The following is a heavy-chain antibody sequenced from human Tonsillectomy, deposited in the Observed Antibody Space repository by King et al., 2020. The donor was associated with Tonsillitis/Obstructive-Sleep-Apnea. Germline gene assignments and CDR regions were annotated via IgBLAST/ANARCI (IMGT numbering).Heavy chain of an antibody. D-gene: IGHD1-26*01. CDR3: ATSRGPVGATAPHAFDI. CDR2: INPASGGT. Sequence: QLVQSGAEVKKPGASVKVSCKASGYTFTGYYMHWVGQAPGQGLEWVGWINPASGGTNYVRKFQGWVTMTRDTSISTAYMALSRLRSDDTAVYYCATSRGPVGATAPHAFDIWGQGTMVTVSS. CDR1: GYTFTGYY. J-gene: IGHJ3*02. V-gene: IGHV1-2*04.